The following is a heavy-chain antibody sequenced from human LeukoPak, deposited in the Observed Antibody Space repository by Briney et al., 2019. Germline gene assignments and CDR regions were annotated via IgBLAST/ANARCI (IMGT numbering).Heavy chain of an antibody. J-gene: IGHJ6*03. V-gene: IGHV4-38-2*02. CDR3: ARQGLDTAMVDDYYYYMDV. Sequence: PSETLSLTCTVYGYSISSGYYWGWTRQPPGKGLGWIGSIYHSGSTYYNPSLKSRVTISVDTSKNQFSLKLSSVTAADTAVYYCARQGLDTAMVDDYYYYMDVWGKGTTVTISS. CDR2: IYHSGST. D-gene: IGHD5-18*01. CDR1: GYSISSGYY.